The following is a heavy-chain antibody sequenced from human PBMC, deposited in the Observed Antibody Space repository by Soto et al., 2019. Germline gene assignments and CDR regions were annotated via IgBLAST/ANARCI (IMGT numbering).Heavy chain of an antibody. CDR3: AKRGGYAISFYDS. Sequence: GGSLRLSCAGTGFNFGGYAMSWVRQAPGKGLEWVSTLSGDGSRAYYADSVRGRFTVSRDNSKSTLYLRMNSLRADDTAIYYCAKRGGYAISFYDSWGQGTLVTV. D-gene: IGHD3-16*01. V-gene: IGHV3-23*01. CDR2: LSGDGSRA. CDR1: GFNFGGYA. J-gene: IGHJ4*02.